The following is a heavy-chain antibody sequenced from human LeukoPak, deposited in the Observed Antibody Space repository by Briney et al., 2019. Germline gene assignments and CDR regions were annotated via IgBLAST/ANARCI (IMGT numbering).Heavy chain of an antibody. Sequence: GGSLRLSCAASGFTFSSYDMHWVRQATGKGLEWVSAIGTAGDTYYPGSVKGRFTISRENAKNSLYLQMNSLRAGDTAVYYCARGYCSSTSCWFGPWGQGTLVTVSS. V-gene: IGHV3-13*04. CDR1: GFTFSSYD. D-gene: IGHD2-2*01. J-gene: IGHJ5*02. CDR3: ARGYCSSTSCWFGP. CDR2: IGTAGDT.